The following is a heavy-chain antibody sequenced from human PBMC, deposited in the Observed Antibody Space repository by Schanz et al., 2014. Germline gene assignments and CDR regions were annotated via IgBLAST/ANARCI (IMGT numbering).Heavy chain of an antibody. CDR3: ARDRVGASSYFDY. Sequence: EVQLVESGGVVVQPGGSLRLSCAGSGFTFDDYTMHWVRQPPGKGLEWVSLVTWDGGYTYYADSVKGRFTISRDNAKNSLYLQMNNLRAEDTAVYYCARDRVGASSYFDYWGQGTLVTVSS. J-gene: IGHJ4*02. D-gene: IGHD1-26*01. CDR1: GFTFDDYT. CDR2: VTWDGGYT. V-gene: IGHV3-43*01.